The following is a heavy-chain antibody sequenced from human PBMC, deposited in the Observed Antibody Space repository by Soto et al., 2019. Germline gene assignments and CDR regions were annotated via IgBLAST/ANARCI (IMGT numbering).Heavy chain of an antibody. D-gene: IGHD3-10*01. Sequence: QLVETGGGLIQPGTSLTLSCAASGFSVSRNYMTWVRQAPGKGLEWVSFVYSGGATFYADSVKGRFILSRDDSQNTMYLQMNSLRAGDTAVYYCARVPGRLWGRGTLVTVAS. J-gene: IGHJ4*02. CDR1: GFSVSRNY. CDR3: ARVPGRL. V-gene: IGHV3-53*02. CDR2: VYSGGAT.